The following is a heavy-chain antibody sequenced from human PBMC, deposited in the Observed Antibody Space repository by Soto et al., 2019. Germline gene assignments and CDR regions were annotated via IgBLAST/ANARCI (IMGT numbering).Heavy chain of an antibody. V-gene: IGHV1-69*12. D-gene: IGHD6-19*01. CDR3: ASVGEVAGPPGDY. Sequence: QVQLVQSGAEVKKPGSSVKVSCKASGGTFSSYAISWVRQAPGQGLEWMGGIIPIFGTANYAKKFQGRGKITADESTSTAYMELSRLRSEDPAVYYCASVGEVAGPPGDYWGQGTLVTVSS. CDR2: IIPIFGTA. CDR1: GGTFSSYA. J-gene: IGHJ4*02.